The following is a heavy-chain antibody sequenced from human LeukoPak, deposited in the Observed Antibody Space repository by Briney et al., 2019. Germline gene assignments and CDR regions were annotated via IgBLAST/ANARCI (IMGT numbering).Heavy chain of an antibody. CDR3: ARLVGAGAFDI. Sequence: PSETLSLTCTVSGGSISSYYWSWIRQPPGKGLEWIGYIYYSGSTNYNPSLKSRVTISVDTSKNQFSLKLSSVTAADTAVYYCARLVGAGAFDIWGQRTMVTVSS. CDR2: IYYSGST. V-gene: IGHV4-59*01. D-gene: IGHD1-26*01. CDR1: GGSISSYY. J-gene: IGHJ3*02.